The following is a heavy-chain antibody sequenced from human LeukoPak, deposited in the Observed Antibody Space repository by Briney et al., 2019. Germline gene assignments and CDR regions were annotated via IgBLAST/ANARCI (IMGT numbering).Heavy chain of an antibody. J-gene: IGHJ4*02. Sequence: SETLSLTCTVSGGSISSYYWSWIRQPPGKGLEWIGYIYYSGSTNYNPSLKSRVTISVDTSKNQFSLKLSSVTAADTAVYYCATNYGGNAQETRFDYWGQGTLVTVSS. CDR1: GGSISSYY. V-gene: IGHV4-59*01. CDR3: ATNYGGNAQETRFDY. D-gene: IGHD4-23*01. CDR2: IYYSGST.